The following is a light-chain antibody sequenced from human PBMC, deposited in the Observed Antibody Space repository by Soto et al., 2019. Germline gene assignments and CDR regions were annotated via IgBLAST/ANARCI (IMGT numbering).Light chain of an antibody. CDR3: QQNYSSPIT. Sequence: ATLSCMDSQSVRSSYLAWYQQEPGQAPSLLIYGASRRATGSPDRFSGSGSGTDFTLTIIILEPEDFAGYDWQQNYSSPITFGQGTRLDIK. V-gene: IGKV3-20*01. CDR1: QSVRSSY. CDR2: GAS. J-gene: IGKJ5*01.